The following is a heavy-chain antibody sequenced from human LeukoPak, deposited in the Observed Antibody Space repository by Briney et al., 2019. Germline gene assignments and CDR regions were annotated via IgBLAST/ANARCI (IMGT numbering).Heavy chain of an antibody. V-gene: IGHV3-9*01. CDR2: ISWNSGSI. CDR1: GFTFDDYA. Sequence: LSGGSLRLSCAASGFTFDDYAMHWVRQAPGKGLEWVSGISWNSGSIGYADSVKGRFTISRDNAKNSLYLQMNSLRAEDTALYYCAKDLGSGTSPLDYWGQGTLVTVSS. D-gene: IGHD3-10*01. CDR3: AKDLGSGTSPLDY. J-gene: IGHJ4*02.